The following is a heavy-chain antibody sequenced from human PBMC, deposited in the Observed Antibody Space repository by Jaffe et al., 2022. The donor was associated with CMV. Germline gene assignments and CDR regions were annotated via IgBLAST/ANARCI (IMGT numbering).Heavy chain of an antibody. D-gene: IGHD6-19*01. V-gene: IGHV1-24*01. Sequence: QVQLVQSGAEVKKPGASVKVSCKVSGYTLTELSMHWVRQAPGKGLEWMGGFDPEDGETIYAQKFQGRVTMTEDTSTDTAYMELSSLRSEDTAVYYCATAIGRMSSGWTLQYYYGMDVWGQGTTVTVSS. J-gene: IGHJ6*02. CDR3: ATAIGRMSSGWTLQYYYGMDV. CDR1: GYTLTELS. CDR2: FDPEDGET.